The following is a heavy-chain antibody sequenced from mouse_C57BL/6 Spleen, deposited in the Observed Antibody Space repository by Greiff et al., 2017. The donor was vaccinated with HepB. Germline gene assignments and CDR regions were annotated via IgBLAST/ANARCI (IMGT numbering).Heavy chain of an antibody. D-gene: IGHD3-2*02. J-gene: IGHJ4*01. CDR3: ARVGGGSGPVYAMDY. CDR1: GYAFSSYW. CDR2: IYPGDGDT. Sequence: QVQLQQSGAELVKPGASVKISCKASGYAFSSYWMNWVKQRPGKGLEWIGQIYPGDGDTNYNGKFKGKATLTADKSSSTAYMQLSSLTSEDSAVYFCARVGGGSGPVYAMDYWGQGTSVTVSS. V-gene: IGHV1-80*01.